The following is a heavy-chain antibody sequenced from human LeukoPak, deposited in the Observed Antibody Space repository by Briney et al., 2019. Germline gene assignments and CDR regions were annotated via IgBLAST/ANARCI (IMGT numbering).Heavy chain of an antibody. CDR3: ARDSESYQPYYYYGMDV. Sequence: PSETLSLTCTVSGGSISSYCWSWIRQPPGKGLEWIGYICNSGSTKYNPSLKSRVTISVDTSKNQFSLKLSSVTAADTAVYYCARDSESYQPYYYYGMDVWGQGTTVTVSS. CDR1: GGSISSYC. J-gene: IGHJ6*02. V-gene: IGHV4-59*01. CDR2: ICNSGST. D-gene: IGHD1-26*01.